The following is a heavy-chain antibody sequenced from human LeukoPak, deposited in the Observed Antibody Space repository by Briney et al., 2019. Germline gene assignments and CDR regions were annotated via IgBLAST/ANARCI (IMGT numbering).Heavy chain of an antibody. CDR1: GGSISSSNYY. CDR2: FYSGGSA. Sequence: SETLSLTCIVPGGSISSSNYYWAWIRQPPGKGLEWIGTFYSGGSAYYNPSLTSRVSISKDTSDNQFSLRLYSVTAADTAVYYCARKQGGTMYDVWGQGTQVTVSS. J-gene: IGHJ4*02. D-gene: IGHD1-7*01. V-gene: IGHV4-39*07. CDR3: ARKQGGTMYDV.